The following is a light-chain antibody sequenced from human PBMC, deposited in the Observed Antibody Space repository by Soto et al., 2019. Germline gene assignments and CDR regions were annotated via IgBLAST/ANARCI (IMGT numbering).Light chain of an antibody. CDR1: QSISTW. CDR2: AAS. CDR3: QQSNSFPWT. V-gene: IGKV1-12*01. Sequence: DIQMTQSPATLSASLGDRVTITCRANQSISTWLAWYQQKPGKIPNLLIYAASTLQAGVPSRFSGSGSGTDFTLTISSLQPEDFETYYCQQSNSFPWTFGQGTKVDIK. J-gene: IGKJ1*01.